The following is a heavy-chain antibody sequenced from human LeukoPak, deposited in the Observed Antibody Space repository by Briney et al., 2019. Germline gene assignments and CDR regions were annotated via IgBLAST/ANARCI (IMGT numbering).Heavy chain of an antibody. D-gene: IGHD2-15*01. Sequence: ASVKVSCKASGYTFIHYGITWVRQAPGQGLEWMGWISAYNGNTNYAQKFQDRVTMTTDTSTSTAYMELRSLRSDDTAVYYCARPRGYCSGGSCYSSWFDPWGQGTLSPSPQ. CDR1: GYTFIHYG. V-gene: IGHV1-18*01. CDR2: ISAYNGNT. J-gene: IGHJ5*02. CDR3: ARPRGYCSGGSCYSSWFDP.